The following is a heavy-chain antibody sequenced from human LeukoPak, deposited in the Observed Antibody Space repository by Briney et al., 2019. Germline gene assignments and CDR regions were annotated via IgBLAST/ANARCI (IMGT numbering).Heavy chain of an antibody. Sequence: SVKVSCKASGGTFSSYAISWVRQAPGQGLEWMGGIIPILGTANYAQKFQGRVTITTDESTSTAYMELSSLRSEDTAVYYCARGRRYCSSTSCYNSRGYYYYMDVWGKGTTVTVSS. CDR3: ARGRRYCSSTSCYNSRGYYYYMDV. CDR2: IIPILGTA. CDR1: GGTFSSYA. D-gene: IGHD2-2*01. J-gene: IGHJ6*03. V-gene: IGHV1-69*05.